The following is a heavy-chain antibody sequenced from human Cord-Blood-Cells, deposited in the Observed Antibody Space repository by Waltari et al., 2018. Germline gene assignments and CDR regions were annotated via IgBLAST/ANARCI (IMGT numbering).Heavy chain of an antibody. J-gene: IGHJ1*01. CDR1: GFTFSSSS. D-gene: IGHD6-6*01. Sequence: EVQLVESGGGLVKPGGSLRLSCAASGFTFSSSSMNWVRQAPGKVLEWVSSISSSSSYIYYADSVKGRFTISRDNAKNSLYLQMNSLRAEDTAVYYCARDSSSSIYFQHWGQGTLVTVSS. CDR2: ISSSSSYI. CDR3: ARDSSSSIYFQH. V-gene: IGHV3-21*01.